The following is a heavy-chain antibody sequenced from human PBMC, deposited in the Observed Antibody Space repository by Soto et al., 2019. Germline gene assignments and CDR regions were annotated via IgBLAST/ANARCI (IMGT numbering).Heavy chain of an antibody. Sequence: GGSLRLSCAASGFTFSSYAMHWVRQAPGKGLEWVAVISYDGSTYYADSVKGRFTISRDNSKNTLYLQILSLRAEDTAVYYCARDSYTRYWGQGTLVTVSS. J-gene: IGHJ4*02. CDR2: ISYDGST. CDR1: GFTFSSYA. D-gene: IGHD4-4*01. CDR3: ARDSYTRY. V-gene: IGHV3-30*14.